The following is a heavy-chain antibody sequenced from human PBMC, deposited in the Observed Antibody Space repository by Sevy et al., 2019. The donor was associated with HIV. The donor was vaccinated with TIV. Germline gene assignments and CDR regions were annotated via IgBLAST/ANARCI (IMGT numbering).Heavy chain of an antibody. CDR3: AKDLDYYDSSGYSAFDI. CDR2: ISGSGGST. V-gene: IGHV3-23*01. J-gene: IGHJ3*02. Sequence: GGSLRLSCAASGFTFSSYAMSWVRQAPGKGLEWVSAISGSGGSTYYADSVKGRFTISRDNSKITLYLQMNSLRAEDTAVYYCAKDLDYYDSSGYSAFDIWGQGTMVTVSS. CDR1: GFTFSSYA. D-gene: IGHD3-22*01.